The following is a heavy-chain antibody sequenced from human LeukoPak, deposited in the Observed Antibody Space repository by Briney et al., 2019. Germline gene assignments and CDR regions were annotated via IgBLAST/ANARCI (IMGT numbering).Heavy chain of an antibody. CDR1: GFTFSSYA. V-gene: IGHV3-30*04. CDR2: ISYDGSNK. Sequence: GGSLRLSCAASGFTFSSYAMHWVRHAPGKGLEWVAVISYDGSNKYYADSVKGRFTISRDNSKNTLYLQMNSLRAEDTAVYYCARGSDIAVALDYWGQGTLVTVSS. J-gene: IGHJ4*02. CDR3: ARGSDIAVALDY. D-gene: IGHD6-19*01.